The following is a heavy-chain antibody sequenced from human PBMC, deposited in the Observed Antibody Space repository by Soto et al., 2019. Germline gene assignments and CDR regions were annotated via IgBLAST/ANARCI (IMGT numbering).Heavy chain of an antibody. J-gene: IGHJ4*02. CDR1: DGSISSGDCY. CDR2: MHKSGSA. Sequence: PSETLSLTCTVSDGSISSGDCYWSWIRQPPGKGLEWIGYMHKSGSAYYNPSLKGRPTISIDTSMNQFSLKVNSVTAADTAVYFCARTRYYDFWRIDYWGQGTLVTVYS. V-gene: IGHV4-30-4*01. D-gene: IGHD3-3*01. CDR3: ARTRYYDFWRIDY.